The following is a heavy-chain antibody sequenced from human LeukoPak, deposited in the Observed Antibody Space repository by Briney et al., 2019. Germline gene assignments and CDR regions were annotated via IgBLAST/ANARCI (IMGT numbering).Heavy chain of an antibody. Sequence: PGGSLRLSRAASGFTFISYGMQWVRQAPGKGLVWVSRINNGGSDMSYADSVKGRFTISRDNAKNTLYLQMKSLRAEDTAVYYCARELPREVTLDYWGQGTPVTVSS. D-gene: IGHD2-21*02. CDR2: INNGGSDM. V-gene: IGHV3-74*01. CDR1: GFTFISYG. J-gene: IGHJ4*01. CDR3: ARELPREVTLDY.